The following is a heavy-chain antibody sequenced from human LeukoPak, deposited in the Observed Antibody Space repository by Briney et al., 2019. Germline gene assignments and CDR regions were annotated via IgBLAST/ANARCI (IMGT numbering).Heavy chain of an antibody. CDR1: GFTFSSYA. D-gene: IGHD6-19*01. CDR2: ISGSGGST. J-gene: IGHJ4*02. CDR3: AAQYSSGWFPFDY. Sequence: PGGSLRLSRAASGFTFSSYAMSWVRQAPGKGLEWVSAISGSGGSTYYADSVKGRFTISRDNSKNTLYLQMNSLRAEDTAVYYCAAQYSSGWFPFDYWGQGTLVTVSS. V-gene: IGHV3-23*01.